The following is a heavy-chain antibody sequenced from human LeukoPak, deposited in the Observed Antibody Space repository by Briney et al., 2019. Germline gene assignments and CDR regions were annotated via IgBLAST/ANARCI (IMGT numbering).Heavy chain of an antibody. CDR1: GGSISSSSYY. CDR2: IYYSGST. D-gene: IGHD2-15*01. V-gene: IGHV4-39*01. CDR3: ARARRYCSGGSCYGWGTIDY. J-gene: IGHJ4*02. Sequence: KPSETLSLTCTVSGGSISSSSYYWGWIRQPPGKGLEWIGSIYYSGSTYYNPSLKSRVTISVDTSKNQFSLKLSSVTAADTAVYYCARARRYCSGGSCYGWGTIDYWGQGTLVTVSS.